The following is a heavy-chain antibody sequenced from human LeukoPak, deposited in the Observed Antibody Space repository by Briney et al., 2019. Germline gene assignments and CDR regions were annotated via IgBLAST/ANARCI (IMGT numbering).Heavy chain of an antibody. CDR3: ASLMTSYYYYGMDV. Sequence: GGSLRLSCAASGFTFSSNSMNWVRQAPGKGLECVSYISSSGSTIYYADSVKGRFTISRDNVKNSLYLQMNSLRAEDTAVYYCASLMTSYYYYGMDVWGQGTTVTVSS. V-gene: IGHV3-48*01. CDR2: ISSSGSTI. CDR1: GFTFSSNS. J-gene: IGHJ6*02.